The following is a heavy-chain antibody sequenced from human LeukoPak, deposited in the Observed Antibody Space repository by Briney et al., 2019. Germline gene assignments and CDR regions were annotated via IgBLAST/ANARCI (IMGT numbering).Heavy chain of an antibody. Sequence: GGSLRLSCTASGFTFGDFAMSWFRQGPGKGLEWVGFIRSKTYGGTTEYAASVKGRFTISRDDSKSIAYLQMNSLKTEDTAVYYCTRDLGPAAIGWFDPWGQGTLVTVSS. CDR2: IRSKTYGGTT. D-gene: IGHD2-2*02. CDR3: TRDLGPAAIGWFDP. J-gene: IGHJ5*02. V-gene: IGHV3-49*03. CDR1: GFTFGDFA.